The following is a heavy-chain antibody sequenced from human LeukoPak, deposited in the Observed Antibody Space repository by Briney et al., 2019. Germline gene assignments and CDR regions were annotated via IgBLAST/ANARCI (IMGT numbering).Heavy chain of an antibody. CDR3: AKGPFPCIATPGCYFDY. V-gene: IGHV3-30*18. J-gene: IGHJ4*02. CDR1: GFTFSSYG. D-gene: IGHD6-13*01. Sequence: GGSLRLSCAASGFTFSSYGIHWVRQAPGKGLEWVGLISYDGNNKYYADSVKGRFTISRDNSKNTLYLQMNSLKAEDTAVYYCAKGPFPCIATPGCYFDYWGQGTLVTVSS. CDR2: ISYDGNNK.